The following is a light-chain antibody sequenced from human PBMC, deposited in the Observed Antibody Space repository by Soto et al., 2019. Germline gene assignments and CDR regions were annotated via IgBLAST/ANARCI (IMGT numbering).Light chain of an antibody. Sequence: QSVLTQPPSVSGAPGQRVTISCTGSSSNIGAGYDVHWYQQLPGTAPKLLIYGNSNRPSGVPDRFSGSKSGTSASLAITGLQAEDAADYYCQSYDRSLSGSVVFGGGTQRTVL. CDR3: QSYDRSLSGSVV. CDR2: GNS. J-gene: IGLJ2*01. V-gene: IGLV1-40*01. CDR1: SSNIGAGYD.